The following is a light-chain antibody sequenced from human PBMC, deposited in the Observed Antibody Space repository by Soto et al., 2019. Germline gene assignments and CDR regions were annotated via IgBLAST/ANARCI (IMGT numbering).Light chain of an antibody. CDR2: LGS. J-gene: IGKJ1*01. V-gene: IGKV2-28*01. Sequence: DIVMTQSPLSLPVTPGEPASISCRSSQSLLHTNGYNYLDWYLQKPGQSPQALIYLGSNRSSGVPYRFSGSGSGTDFTLKISRVEAEDVGVYYCMQPLQTPRTFGQGTKVEIK. CDR1: QSLLHTNGYNY. CDR3: MQPLQTPRT.